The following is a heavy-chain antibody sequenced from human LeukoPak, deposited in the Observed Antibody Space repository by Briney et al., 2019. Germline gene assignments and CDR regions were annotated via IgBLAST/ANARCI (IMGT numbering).Heavy chain of an antibody. V-gene: IGHV3-74*01. Sequence: GGSLRLSCAASGFTFSSYRMHWVRQAPGKGLVWVSRISSDGSSTTYADSVKGRFTISRDNAKNTLYLQMNSLRAEGTAVYYCARNVYDSSGYYYFDYWGQGTLVTVSS. CDR2: ISSDGSST. J-gene: IGHJ4*02. CDR3: ARNVYDSSGYYYFDY. CDR1: GFTFSSYR. D-gene: IGHD3-22*01.